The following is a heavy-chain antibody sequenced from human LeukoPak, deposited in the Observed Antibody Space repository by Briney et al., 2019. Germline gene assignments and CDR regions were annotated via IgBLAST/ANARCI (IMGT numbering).Heavy chain of an antibody. CDR2: TKSKTGGGTT. J-gene: IGHJ4*02. Sequence: GGSLRLSCAASGFTFSNAWMSWVRQAPGKGLEWVGRTKSKTGGGTTDYAAPVKGRFTISRDDSKNTLYLQMNSLKTEDTAVYYCTTHYSDSSGYYYGYSFHYWGQGTLVTVSS. CDR1: GFTFSNAW. V-gene: IGHV3-15*01. D-gene: IGHD3-22*01. CDR3: TTHYSDSSGYYYGYSFHY.